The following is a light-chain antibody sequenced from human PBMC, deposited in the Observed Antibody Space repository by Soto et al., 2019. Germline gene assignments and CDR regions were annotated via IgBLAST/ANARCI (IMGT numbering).Light chain of an antibody. CDR1: QTINNY. J-gene: IGKJ2*01. CDR2: PAS. V-gene: IGKV1-9*01. CDR3: QQLRAYPHT. Sequence: DIQLTQSPPFLSASVGDRVTVTCRASQTINNYLAWFRKKEGKAPEFLIYPASTLQGGVPSIFSGHGFGINFTLTISSLQPEDFATYYCQQLRAYPHTFGQGTKLDIK.